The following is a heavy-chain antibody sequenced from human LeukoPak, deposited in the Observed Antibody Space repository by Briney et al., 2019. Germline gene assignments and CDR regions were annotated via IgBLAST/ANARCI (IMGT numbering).Heavy chain of an antibody. V-gene: IGHV3-33*01. J-gene: IGHJ4*02. D-gene: IGHD1-14*01. Sequence: GGSLSLSCAGPGYTFGGYGMHWFRQTPGKGLEWVAVIAYDGSRAFYADSVKGRFTISRDNSKNTMSVQMDDLRAEDTAVYYCTRYNNDHFDYWGQGTLVTVSS. CDR2: IAYDGSRA. CDR3: TRYNNDHFDY. CDR1: GYTFGGYG.